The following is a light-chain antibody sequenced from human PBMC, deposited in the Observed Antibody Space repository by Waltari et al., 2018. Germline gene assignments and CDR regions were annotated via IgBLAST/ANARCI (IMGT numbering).Light chain of an antibody. CDR1: SSDVGGYNH. CDR2: DVS. V-gene: IGLV2-23*02. CDR3: CSYAGSSTHVL. Sequence: QSALTQPASVSGSPGQSITIPCTGTSSDVGGYNHFSWYQQSPDKAPKLMIYDVSKRPSGVSNRFSGSKSGNTASLTISGLQAEDEADYYCCSYAGSSTHVLFGGGTKLTVL. J-gene: IGLJ2*01.